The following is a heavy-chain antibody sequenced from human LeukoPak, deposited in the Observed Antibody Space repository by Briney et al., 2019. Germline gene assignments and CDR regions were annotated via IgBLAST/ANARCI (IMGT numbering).Heavy chain of an antibody. V-gene: IGHV4-59*01. CDR3: ARVPGYDILTGYSYYYYYMDV. CDR1: GGSISSYY. D-gene: IGHD3-9*01. CDR2: IYCSGST. Sequence: SETLSLTCTVSGGSISSYYWSWIRQPPGKGLEWIGYIYCSGSTNYNPSLKSRVTVSVDTSKNQFSLKLSSVTAADTAVYYCARVPGYDILTGYSYYYYYMDVWGKGTTVTVSS. J-gene: IGHJ6*03.